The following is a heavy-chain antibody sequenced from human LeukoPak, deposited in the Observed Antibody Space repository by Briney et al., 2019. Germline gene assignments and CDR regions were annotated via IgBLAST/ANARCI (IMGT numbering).Heavy chain of an antibody. CDR2: ISSSSSYI. CDR3: ARESAVAGQHYFDY. V-gene: IGHV3-21*01. D-gene: IGHD6-19*01. J-gene: IGHJ4*02. CDR1: GFTFSSYS. Sequence: PGGSLRLSCAASGFTFSSYSMNWVRQAPGKGLEWVSSISSSSSYIYYADSVKGRFTISRDNAKNSLYLQMNSLRAEDTAVYYCARESAVAGQHYFDYWGQGTLVTVSS.